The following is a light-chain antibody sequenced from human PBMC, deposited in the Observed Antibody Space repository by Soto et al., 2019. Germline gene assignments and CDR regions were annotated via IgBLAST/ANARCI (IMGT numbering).Light chain of an antibody. CDR3: QQYNNWPPWT. Sequence: EIVMTQSPATLSVSPGERVTLSCRASQSVSSNLAWYQQKPGQAPRLLIYGASTRVTDIPARFSGSGSGTEFTLTISSLQSEDGAVYYCQQYNNWPPWTFGQGTKVEIK. V-gene: IGKV3-15*01. CDR1: QSVSSN. J-gene: IGKJ1*01. CDR2: GAS.